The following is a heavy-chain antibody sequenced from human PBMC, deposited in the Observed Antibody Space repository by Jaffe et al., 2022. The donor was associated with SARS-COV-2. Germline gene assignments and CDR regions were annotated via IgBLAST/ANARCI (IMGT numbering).Heavy chain of an antibody. CDR2: TYYRSSWNT. CDR3: ARNSAEMAAVTD. D-gene: IGHD6-19*01. J-gene: IGHJ4*02. V-gene: IGHV6-1*01. CDR1: GESVSGSVSGNGAT. Sequence: QVKLQQSGPGLVKPSQTLSLTCAISGESVSGSVSGNGATWHWIRQSPSRGLEWLGRTYYRSSWNTDYAISVKSRITINSDTSKNQISLHLYSVTPEDTAVYYCARNSAEMAAVTDWGQGTLVTVSS.